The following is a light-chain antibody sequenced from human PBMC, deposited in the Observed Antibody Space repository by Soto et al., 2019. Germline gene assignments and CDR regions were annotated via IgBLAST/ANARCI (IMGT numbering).Light chain of an antibody. V-gene: IGKV3-11*01. CDR2: DAS. CDR3: QQRSNWPDA. Sequence: IVLTQSPATLSLSPGERATLSCRASQSLINFVAWYQHKPGQPPQLLIYDASKRATGIPTRFSGSGSGTDFTLTLSSLQPEDFAVYYCQQRSNWPDAFGQGTRLEI. J-gene: IGKJ5*01. CDR1: QSLINF.